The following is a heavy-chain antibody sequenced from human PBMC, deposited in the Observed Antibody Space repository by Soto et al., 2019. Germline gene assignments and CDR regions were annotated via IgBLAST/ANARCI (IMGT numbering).Heavy chain of an antibody. CDR3: ARTRKDHGESIVH. Sequence: GSGPTLVNPTQTLALTCTVSGFSLSTSGMCVSWIRQPPGKALEWLALIDWEDDKYYNTSLKTRLTISKDTSKNQVVLTLTNMDPVDTATYYCARTRKDHGESIVHWGHGNLVTVSS. CDR1: GFSLSTSGMC. D-gene: IGHD2-15*01. J-gene: IGHJ4*01. V-gene: IGHV2-70*01. CDR2: IDWEDDK.